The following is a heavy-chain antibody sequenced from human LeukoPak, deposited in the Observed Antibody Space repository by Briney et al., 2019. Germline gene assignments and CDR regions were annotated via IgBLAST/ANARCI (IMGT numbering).Heavy chain of an antibody. D-gene: IGHD4-11*01. J-gene: IGHJ3*02. CDR2: INHSGST. CDR1: GGSFSGYY. CDR3: ARRGLSNRSSGAFDI. Sequence: SETLSLTCAVYGGSFSGYYWSWIRQPPGKGLEWIGEINHSGSTNYNPSLKSRVTISVDTSKNQFSLKLSSVTAADTAVYYCARRGLSNRSSGAFDIWGQGTMVTVSS. V-gene: IGHV4-34*01.